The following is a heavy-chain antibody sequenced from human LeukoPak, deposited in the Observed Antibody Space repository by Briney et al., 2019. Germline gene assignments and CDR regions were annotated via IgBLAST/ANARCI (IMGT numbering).Heavy chain of an antibody. CDR2: IYHSGKT. D-gene: IGHD6-13*01. CDR3: ARSLAAPDY. J-gene: IGHJ4*02. CDR1: GYSIGSGYY. V-gene: IGHV4-38-2*02. Sequence: PSETLSLTCTVSGYSIGSGYYWGCIRQPPGKGLESIGTIYHSGKTNYNPSLKSRLTISVDTSKNQFSLKLSSVTAADTAVYYCARSLAAPDYWGQGTLVTVSS.